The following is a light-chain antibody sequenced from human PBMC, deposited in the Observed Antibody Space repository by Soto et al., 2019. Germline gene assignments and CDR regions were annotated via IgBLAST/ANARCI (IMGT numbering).Light chain of an antibody. V-gene: IGKV1-39*01. CDR1: QSISSY. CDR3: QHSYSPPRT. CDR2: AAS. J-gene: IGKJ1*01. Sequence: DIQMTQSPSSLSASVGERVTLTCRASQSISSYLYWYQQKPGKAPKLLIYAASSLQSGLPTRFSGSGSGTDFTPTISSLPHEDLATYYCQHSYSPPRTFGQGTKVEIK.